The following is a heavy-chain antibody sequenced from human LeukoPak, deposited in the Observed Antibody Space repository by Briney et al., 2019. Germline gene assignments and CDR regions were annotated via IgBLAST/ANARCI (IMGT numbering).Heavy chain of an antibody. V-gene: IGHV4-61*02. Sequence: PSQTLSLTCTVSGGSISSGSYYWSWIRQPAGKGLEWIGRIYTSGSTNYIPSLKSRVTISVDTSKNQFSLTLSSVTAAETAVYYCARGHDFWSGYPFDYWGPGTLVTVSS. D-gene: IGHD3-3*01. CDR1: GGSISSGSYY. CDR2: IYTSGST. CDR3: ARGHDFWSGYPFDY. J-gene: IGHJ4*02.